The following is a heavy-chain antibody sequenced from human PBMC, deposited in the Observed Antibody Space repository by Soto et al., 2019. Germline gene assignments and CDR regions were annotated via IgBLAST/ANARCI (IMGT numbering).Heavy chain of an antibody. CDR2: ISSNGGST. J-gene: IGHJ3*02. CDR1: GFTFSTYT. D-gene: IGHD6-13*01. Sequence: EVQLVESGGGLVQPGGSLRLSCSASGFTFSTYTMHWVRQAPGKGLQYVSTISSNGGSTYYADSVKGRFTISRDNSKNTLYLQMSSLRAEDTAVYYCVRPSSSWYIPFDIWGQGTMVTVSS. CDR3: VRPSSSWYIPFDI. V-gene: IGHV3-64D*06.